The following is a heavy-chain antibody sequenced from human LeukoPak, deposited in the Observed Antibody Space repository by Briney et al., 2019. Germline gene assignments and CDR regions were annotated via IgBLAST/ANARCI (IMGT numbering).Heavy chain of an antibody. CDR1: GYTFTNYD. CDR2: MNPNSGNT. CDR3: ARDIAGATKGGWFDT. D-gene: IGHD1-26*01. V-gene: IGHV1-8*01. J-gene: IGHJ5*02. Sequence: ASVKVSCRASGYTFTNYDINWVRQATGQGLEWMGWMNPNSGNTGYAQKFQGRVTMTRNTSISTAYMELSSLRSEDTALYYCARDIAGATKGGWFDTWGQGTPVTVSS.